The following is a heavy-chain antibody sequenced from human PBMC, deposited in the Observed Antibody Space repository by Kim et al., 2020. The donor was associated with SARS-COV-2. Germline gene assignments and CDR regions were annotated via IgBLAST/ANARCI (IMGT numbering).Heavy chain of an antibody. CDR2: IYYSGST. Sequence: SETLSLTCTVSGGSVSSGSYYWSWIRQPPGKGLEWIGYIYYSGSTNYNPSLKSRVTISVDTSKNQFSLKLSSVTAADTALYYCARYVRLFHILGAGGIAVAGTIYYYGMDVWGQRTTVPVYS. CDR1: GGSVSSGSYY. D-gene: IGHD6-19*01. V-gene: IGHV4-61*01. J-gene: IGHJ6*02. CDR3: ARYVRLFHILGAGGIAVAGTIYYYGMDV.